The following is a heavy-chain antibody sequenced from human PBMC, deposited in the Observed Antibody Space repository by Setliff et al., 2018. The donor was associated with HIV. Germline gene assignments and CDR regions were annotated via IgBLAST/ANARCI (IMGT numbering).Heavy chain of an antibody. V-gene: IGHV3-66*02. D-gene: IGHD7-27*01. CDR2: IDGDDNT. CDR1: GFTFGDYW. J-gene: IGHJ3*01. CDR3: GTSRNGWGPDGFDV. Sequence: LSLSCSTSGFTFGDYWMTWARQAPGKGLEWVSIIDGDDNTDFTDSVKGRFAISRDNSRNTVYLQMNSLGPEDTAIYYCGTSRNGWGPDGFDVWGRGTMVTVSS.